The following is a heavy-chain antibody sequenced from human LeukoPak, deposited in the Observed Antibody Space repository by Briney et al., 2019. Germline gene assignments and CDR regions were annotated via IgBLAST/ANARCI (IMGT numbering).Heavy chain of an antibody. J-gene: IGHJ4*02. Sequence: GGSLRLSCVGSGFTFSSFGLYWVRQAPGKGLEWVAVISNDGSYKFYADSVKGRITISRDNSKNTLYLQMNSLRAEDTAVYYCAKDRDSSGYYPFDYWGQGTLVTVSS. CDR2: ISNDGSYK. D-gene: IGHD3-22*01. CDR3: AKDRDSSGYYPFDY. CDR1: GFTFSSFG. V-gene: IGHV3-30*18.